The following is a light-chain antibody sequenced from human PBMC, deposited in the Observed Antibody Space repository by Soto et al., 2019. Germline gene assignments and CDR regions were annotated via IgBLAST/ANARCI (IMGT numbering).Light chain of an antibody. V-gene: IGKV1-16*01. CDR2: GAF. CDR3: QHFNSYPIT. J-gene: IGKJ5*01. Sequence: DIQMTQSTSSLSASVGDRVTITCRASQDISNFLAWYQQKPGKAPKCLIYGAFTFQSGVPSRFSGSGSGTEFTLTISSLQPEDFATYYCQHFNSYPITFGHGTRLEIK. CDR1: QDISNF.